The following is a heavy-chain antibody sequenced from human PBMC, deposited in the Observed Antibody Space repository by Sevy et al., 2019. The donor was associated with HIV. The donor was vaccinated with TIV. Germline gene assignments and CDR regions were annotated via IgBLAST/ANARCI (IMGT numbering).Heavy chain of an antibody. D-gene: IGHD6-13*01. V-gene: IGHV3-21*01. CDR1: GFTFSSYS. CDR2: ISSSSSYI. J-gene: IGHJ4*02. Sequence: GESLKISCAASGFTFSSYSMNWVRQAPGKGLEWVSSISSSSSYIYYADSVKGRFTISRDNAKNSLYLQMNSLRAEDTAVYYCARSGQQLVRRPSDYWGQGTLVTVSS. CDR3: ARSGQQLVRRPSDY.